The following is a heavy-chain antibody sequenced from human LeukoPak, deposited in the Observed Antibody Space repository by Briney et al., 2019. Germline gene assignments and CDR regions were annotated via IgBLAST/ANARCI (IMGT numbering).Heavy chain of an antibody. Sequence: GGTLRLSCAASGFTFSSYGMSWVRQAPGKGLEWVSAISGSGGSTYYADSVKGRFTISRDNSKNTLYLQMNSLRAEDTAVYYCAKDHSSLFTFGGPMDVWGKGTTVTISS. J-gene: IGHJ6*04. CDR3: AKDHSSLFTFGGPMDV. V-gene: IGHV3-23*01. D-gene: IGHD3-16*01. CDR2: ISGSGGST. CDR1: GFTFSSYG.